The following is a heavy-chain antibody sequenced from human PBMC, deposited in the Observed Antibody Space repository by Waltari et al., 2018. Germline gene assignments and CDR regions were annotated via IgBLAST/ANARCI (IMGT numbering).Heavy chain of an antibody. CDR2: IKQDGSEK. V-gene: IGHV3-7*01. CDR1: GLPFSNYW. Sequence: EVHLVESGGGLVQPGGSLRLSCVGSGLPFSNYWMTWVRQVPGKGLEWVANIKQDGSEKYYVDSVKGRFTISRDNAKNSLYLQMNSLRAEDTAVYYCATRPHKSARDVYYGVFDYWGRGTLVTVSS. J-gene: IGHJ4*02. CDR3: ATRPHKSARDVYYGVFDY. D-gene: IGHD3-22*01.